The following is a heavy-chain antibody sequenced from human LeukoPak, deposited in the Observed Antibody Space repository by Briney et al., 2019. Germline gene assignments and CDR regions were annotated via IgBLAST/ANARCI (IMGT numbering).Heavy chain of an antibody. CDR2: ISGSGGST. Sequence: GGSLRLSCAASGFTFSSYRMSWVRQAPGKGLEWVSAISGSGGSTYCADSVKGRFTISRDNYKNTLYLQMNSLRAEDTAVYYCAQGGFDSYYFDYWGQGTLVTVSS. J-gene: IGHJ4*02. D-gene: IGHD3-9*01. CDR3: AQGGFDSYYFDY. V-gene: IGHV3-23*01. CDR1: GFTFSSYR.